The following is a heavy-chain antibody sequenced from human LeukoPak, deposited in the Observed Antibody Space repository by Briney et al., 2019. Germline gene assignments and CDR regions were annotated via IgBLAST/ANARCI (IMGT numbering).Heavy chain of an antibody. CDR2: IKSKTDGGTT. V-gene: IGHV3-15*07. Sequence: GGSLRLSCAASGFTFSNAWMNWVRQAPGKGLEWVGRIKSKTDGGTTDYAAPVKGRFTISRDDSKNTLYLQMNSPKTEDTAVYYCTTPEIREYSGSYYMFDYWGQVTLVTVSS. D-gene: IGHD1-26*01. J-gene: IGHJ4*02. CDR1: GFTFSNAW. CDR3: TTPEIREYSGSYYMFDY.